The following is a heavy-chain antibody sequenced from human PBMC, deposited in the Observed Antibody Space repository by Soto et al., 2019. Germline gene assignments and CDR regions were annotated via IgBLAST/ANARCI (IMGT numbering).Heavy chain of an antibody. D-gene: IGHD2-8*01. V-gene: IGHV3-66*01. CDR2: MYSGGGT. CDR1: GFTVSNNY. Sequence: EVQLVESGGGLVQPGGSLRLSCVASGFTVSNNYMTWVRQAPGKGLEWGSNMYSGGGTYYTDSVKGRFTISRDSSTNTPYPQMDNGRSKDTAVYYCASDPGVNWAWGKGTTVTASS. CDR3: ASDPGVNWA. J-gene: IGHJ6*04.